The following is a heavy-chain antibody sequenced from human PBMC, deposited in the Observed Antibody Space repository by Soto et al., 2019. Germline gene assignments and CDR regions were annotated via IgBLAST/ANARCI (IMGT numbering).Heavy chain of an antibody. CDR1: GYTFTNYY. Sequence: ASVKVSCKASGYTFTNYYIHWVRQAPGQGLEWLGIIRPSGGRTEYAQWFQGRVTMTRDTSTSTVYMELTSLTTKDTAVYYCARDTNESYYFDYWGPGPLIIVSS. CDR2: IRPSGGRT. V-gene: IGHV1-46*01. CDR3: ARDTNESYYFDY. J-gene: IGHJ4*02. D-gene: IGHD5-18*01.